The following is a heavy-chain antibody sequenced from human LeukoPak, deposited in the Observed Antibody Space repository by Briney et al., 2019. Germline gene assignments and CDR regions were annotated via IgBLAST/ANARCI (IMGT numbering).Heavy chain of an antibody. Sequence: PGGSLRLSCAASGFTFSSYAMSWVRQAPGKGLEWVSAISGGSTYYADSVKGRFTISRDNSKNTLYLQMNSLRAEDTAVYYCAKGGSYYYFDYWGQGTLVTVSS. CDR1: GFTFSSYA. CDR3: AKGGSYYYFDY. D-gene: IGHD1-26*01. CDR2: ISGGST. V-gene: IGHV3-23*01. J-gene: IGHJ4*02.